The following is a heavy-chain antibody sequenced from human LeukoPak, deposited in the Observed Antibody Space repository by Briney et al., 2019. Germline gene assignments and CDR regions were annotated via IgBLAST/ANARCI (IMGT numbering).Heavy chain of an antibody. CDR3: ARARASYISGWYAFSEFDY. Sequence: SETLSLTCTVSGYSISSGYYWSWIRQPPGKGLEWIGYIYYSGSTNYNPSLKSRVTISVDTSKNQFSLKLSSVTAADTAVYYCARARASYISGWYAFSEFDYWGQGTLVTVSS. CDR1: GYSISSGYY. V-gene: IGHV4-61*01. J-gene: IGHJ4*02. CDR2: IYYSGST. D-gene: IGHD6-19*01.